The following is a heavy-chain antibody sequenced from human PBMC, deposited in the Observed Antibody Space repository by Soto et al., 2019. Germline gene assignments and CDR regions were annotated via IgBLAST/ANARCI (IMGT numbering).Heavy chain of an antibody. D-gene: IGHD6-13*01. CDR1: GGTFSSYA. J-gene: IGHJ5*02. CDR3: ARVVYSSSQGNWFDP. Sequence: GASVKVSCKASGGTFSSYAISWVRQAPGQGLEWMGGIIPIFGNTNYAQKVQGRVTMTTDTSTSTVYMELRSLRSDDTAVYYCARVVYSSSQGNWFDPWGQGTPVTVS. V-gene: IGHV1-18*01. CDR2: IIPIFGNT.